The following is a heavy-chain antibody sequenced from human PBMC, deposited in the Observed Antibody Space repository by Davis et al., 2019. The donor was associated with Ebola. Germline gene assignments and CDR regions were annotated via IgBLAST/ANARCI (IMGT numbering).Heavy chain of an antibody. CDR1: GFTFSSYG. V-gene: IGHV3-33*01. CDR3: ARKTGY. CDR2: IRGNGNT. Sequence: GESLKISCAASGFTFSSYGMHWVRQAPGRGLEWVADIRGNGNTYYADSVKGRFTISRDNSKNTLYLQMGSLRAEDTAVYYCARKTGYWGQGTLVTVSS. J-gene: IGHJ4*02.